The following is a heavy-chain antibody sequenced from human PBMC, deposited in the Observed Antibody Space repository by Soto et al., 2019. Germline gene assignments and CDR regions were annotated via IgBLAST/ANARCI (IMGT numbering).Heavy chain of an antibody. J-gene: IGHJ6*02. Sequence: GGSLRLSCAGSGFSFSSYAMSWVRQGPEKGLEWVSALSDSGVSPYYAASVKGRFTISRDNSKNMLYLQMDSLRVEDTALYYCAKMTSDSYGRNYGMDVWGQGTTVTVSS. CDR3: AKMTSDSYGRNYGMDV. D-gene: IGHD5-18*01. V-gene: IGHV3-23*01. CDR1: GFSFSSYA. CDR2: LSDSGVSP.